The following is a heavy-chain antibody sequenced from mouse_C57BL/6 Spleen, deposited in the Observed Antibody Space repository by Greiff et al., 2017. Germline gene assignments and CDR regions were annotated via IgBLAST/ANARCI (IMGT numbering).Heavy chain of an antibody. Sequence: EVPGVESGGGLVQPKGSLKLSCAASGFSFNTYAMNWVRQAPGKGLEWVARIRSKSNNYETYYADSVKDRVTISRDDSESMLYLQMNNLKTEDTAMYYCVREGAAQARAWFAYWGQGTLVTVSA. CDR3: VREGAAQARAWFAY. CDR2: IRSKSNNYET. CDR1: GFSFNTYA. J-gene: IGHJ3*01. D-gene: IGHD3-2*02. V-gene: IGHV10-1*01.